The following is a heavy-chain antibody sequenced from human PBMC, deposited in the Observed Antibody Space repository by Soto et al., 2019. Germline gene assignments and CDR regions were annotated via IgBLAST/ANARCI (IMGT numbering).Heavy chain of an antibody. CDR2: TYYRSKWYN. J-gene: IGHJ4*02. CDR1: GDSVSSNSAA. CDR3: ARGLIFDSSWVIDFDY. V-gene: IGHV6-1*01. D-gene: IGHD6-19*01. Sequence: SQTLSLTCVISGDSVSSNSAAWNWIRQSPSRGLEWLGRTYYRSKWYNDYAVSVKSRITINPDTSKNQFSLQLNSVTPEDTAVYYCARGLIFDSSWVIDFDYWGPGTLVTVSS.